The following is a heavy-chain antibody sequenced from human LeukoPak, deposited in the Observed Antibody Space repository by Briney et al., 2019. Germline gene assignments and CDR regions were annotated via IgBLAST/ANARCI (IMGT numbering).Heavy chain of an antibody. J-gene: IGHJ2*01. Sequence: GESLKISCKASGYSSANYWIGWVRQMPGKGLEWMGIVYVSDSDTRYSPSFQGQVTISVGKSINTAYLQWSSLRASDTAMYYCARRYCSGACYSVMYWFFDLWGRGTLVTVSS. CDR3: ARRYCSGACYSVMYWFFDL. V-gene: IGHV5-51*01. CDR2: VYVSDSDT. D-gene: IGHD2-21*02. CDR1: GYSSANYW.